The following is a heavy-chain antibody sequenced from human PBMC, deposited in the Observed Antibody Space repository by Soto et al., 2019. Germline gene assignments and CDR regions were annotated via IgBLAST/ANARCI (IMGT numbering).Heavy chain of an antibody. D-gene: IGHD6-6*01. CDR1: GGSFSGYY. J-gene: IGHJ4*02. V-gene: IGHV4-34*01. CDR2: INHSGST. Sequence: SETLSLTCAVYGGSFSGYYWSWIRQPPGKGLEWIGEINHSGSTNYNPSLKSRVTISVDTSKNQFSLKLSSVTAADTAIYYCARGLVRMGVRLPNWGQGTLVTVSS. CDR3: ARGLVRMGVRLPN.